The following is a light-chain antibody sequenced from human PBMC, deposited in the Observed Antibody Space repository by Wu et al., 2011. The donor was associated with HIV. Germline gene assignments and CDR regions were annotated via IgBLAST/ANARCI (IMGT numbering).Light chain of an antibody. CDR3: QQGFNWPLT. Sequence: EIVLTQSPATLSLSPGERATLSCRASQSVSSYLAWYQQKPGQAPRLLIYDASNRATGIPARFSGSGSGTDFTLTISSLEPEDSAVYYCQQGFNWPLTFGQGTRLEI. CDR2: DAS. CDR1: QSVSSY. V-gene: IGKV3-11*01. J-gene: IGKJ5*01.